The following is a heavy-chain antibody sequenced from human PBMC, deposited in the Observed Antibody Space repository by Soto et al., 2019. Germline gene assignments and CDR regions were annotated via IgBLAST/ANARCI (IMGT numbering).Heavy chain of an antibody. D-gene: IGHD3-10*01. CDR1: GFTFSTYA. CDR3: ATGRGVNFYYGMDV. Sequence: PGGSLRLSCAASGFTFSTYAMSWVRQALGKGLEWVSAISGSVGSTYYADSVKGRFTISRDNSKNTLYLQMNSLRAEDTAVYYCATGRGVNFYYGMDVWGQGTTVTVSS. CDR2: ISGSVGST. J-gene: IGHJ6*02. V-gene: IGHV3-23*01.